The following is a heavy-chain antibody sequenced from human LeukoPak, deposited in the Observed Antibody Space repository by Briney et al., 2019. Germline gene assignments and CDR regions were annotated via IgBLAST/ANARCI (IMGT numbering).Heavy chain of an antibody. J-gene: IGHJ6*03. CDR2: ISSSGSTI. CDR3: ARFVFEIVGASYYYYMDV. Sequence: PGGSLRLSCAASGFTFSNAWMSWVRQAPGKGLEWVSYISSSGSTIYYADSVKGRFTISRDNAKNSLYLQMNSLRAEDTAVYYCARFVFEIVGASYYYYMDVWGKGTTVTISS. D-gene: IGHD1-26*01. V-gene: IGHV3-11*01. CDR1: GFTFSNAW.